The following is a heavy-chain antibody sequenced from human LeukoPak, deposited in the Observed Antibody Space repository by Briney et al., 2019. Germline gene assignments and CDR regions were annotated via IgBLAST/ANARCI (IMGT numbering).Heavy chain of an antibody. J-gene: IGHJ5*02. V-gene: IGHV4-59*08. Sequence: SETLSLTCTVSGGSMSSYYWSWIQQSPGKGLEWIGYIYYSGITNYNPSLKSRVTISVDTSKNQFSLKVTSVTAADTAVYYCARLRRWFDPWGQGTLVTVSS. CDR1: GGSMSSYY. CDR2: IYYSGIT. CDR3: ARLRRWFDP.